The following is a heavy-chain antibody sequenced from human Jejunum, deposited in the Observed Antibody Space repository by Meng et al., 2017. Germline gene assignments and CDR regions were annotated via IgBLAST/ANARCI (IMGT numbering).Heavy chain of an antibody. V-gene: IGHV3-74*01. CDR2: INSDGTIT. Sequence: GESLKISCVASGLTLSSFHMHWVRQAPGKGLEWVSRINSDGTITTYADSVEGRFTISRDNAKNTLFLQMNSLRGEDTAMYYCVGGGRNSFEPLDSWGQGTRVTSAS. CDR1: GLTLSSFH. J-gene: IGHJ4*02. D-gene: IGHD1-14*01. CDR3: VGGGRNSFEPLDS.